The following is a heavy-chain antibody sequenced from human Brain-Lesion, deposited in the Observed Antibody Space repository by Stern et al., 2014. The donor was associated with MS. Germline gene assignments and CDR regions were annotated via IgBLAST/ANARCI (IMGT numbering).Heavy chain of an antibody. CDR3: ARRVLVAMGGYPKTLDV. J-gene: IGHJ6*02. D-gene: IGHD2-2*01. CDR2: IKEDGSEQ. Sequence: EVQLVQSGGVLVQPGGSLKLSCAASGFTFSRDWMTWVRQAPGKGLEWVANIKEDGSEQYYVGSVKGRFTMSRDNAKNSLYLQMNSLRAEDTAVYYCARRVLVAMGGYPKTLDVWGRGTTVTVSS. V-gene: IGHV3-7*01. CDR1: GFTFSRDW.